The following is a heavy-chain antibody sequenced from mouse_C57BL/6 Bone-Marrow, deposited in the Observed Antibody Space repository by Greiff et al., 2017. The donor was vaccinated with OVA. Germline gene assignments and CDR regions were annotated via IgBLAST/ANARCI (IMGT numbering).Heavy chain of an antibody. J-gene: IGHJ2*01. Sequence: QVQLQQSGAELAKPGASVKLSCKASGYTFTSYWMHWVKQRPGQGLEWIGYINPSSGYTKYNQKFKDKATLTADRSSCTAYRQLSSLTYEDSAANCWARVYGSRDLDYWGQGTTLTVSS. CDR3: ARVYGSRDLDY. CDR1: GYTFTSYW. V-gene: IGHV1-7*01. D-gene: IGHD1-1*01. CDR2: INPSSGYT.